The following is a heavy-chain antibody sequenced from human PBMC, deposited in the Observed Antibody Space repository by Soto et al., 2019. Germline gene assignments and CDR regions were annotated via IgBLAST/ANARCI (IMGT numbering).Heavy chain of an antibody. CDR3: ARDLTYCGGDCYFQYIRTYSHFDY. J-gene: IGHJ4*02. CDR2: INPNTGDT. CDR1: GYSFTGYY. V-gene: IGHV1-2*02. D-gene: IGHD2-21*02. Sequence: QVQLVQSGAEVKKPGASVKVSCKASGYSFTGYYMHWVRQAPGQGLEWMGWINPNTGDTNYAQKFQGRVTMTRDTSISTAYMELRSLRSDDTAVYYCARDLTYCGGDCYFQYIRTYSHFDYWGQGTLVTVSS.